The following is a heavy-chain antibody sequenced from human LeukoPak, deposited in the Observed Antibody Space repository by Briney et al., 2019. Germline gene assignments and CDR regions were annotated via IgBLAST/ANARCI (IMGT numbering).Heavy chain of an antibody. D-gene: IGHD6-13*01. CDR1: GFTFSSYS. CDR2: ISSSSNYI. J-gene: IGHJ2*01. Sequence: GGSLRLSCAASGFTFSSYSMNWVRQAPGKGLEWVSSISSSSNYIYYADSMKGRFTISRDNANNSLYLQMNSLRADDTAVYYCARAAYSSTWYSRYFDLWGRGTLVTVSS. V-gene: IGHV3-21*01. CDR3: ARAAYSSTWYSRYFDL.